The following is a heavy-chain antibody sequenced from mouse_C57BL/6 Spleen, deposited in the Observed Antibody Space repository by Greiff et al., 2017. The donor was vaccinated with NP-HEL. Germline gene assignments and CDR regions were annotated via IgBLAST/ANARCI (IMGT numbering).Heavy chain of an antibody. CDR3: TTTVEDLFAY. Sequence: VQLQQSGTVLARPGASVKMSCKTSGYTFTSYWMNWVKQRPGQGLEWIGAIFPGNSDTSYNQKFKGKAKLTAVTSASTAYMELSSLTNEDSAVYYCTTTVEDLFAYWGQGTLVTVSA. V-gene: IGHV1-5*01. D-gene: IGHD1-1*01. CDR2: IFPGNSDT. J-gene: IGHJ3*01. CDR1: GYTFTSYW.